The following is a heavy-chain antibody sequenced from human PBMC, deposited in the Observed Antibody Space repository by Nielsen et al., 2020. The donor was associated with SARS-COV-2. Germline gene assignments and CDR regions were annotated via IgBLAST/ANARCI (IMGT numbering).Heavy chain of an antibody. CDR1: GFTFSSYW. V-gene: IGHV3-74*01. CDR3: ARGSDSSGWYEYYYYYYGMDV. Sequence: GESLKISCAASGFTFSSYWMHWVRQAPGKGLVWVSRINSDGSSTSYADSVKGRFSISRDNAKNTLYLQMNSLRAEDTAVYYCARGSDSSGWYEYYYYYYGMDVWGQGTTVTVSS. CDR2: INSDGSST. J-gene: IGHJ6*02. D-gene: IGHD6-13*01.